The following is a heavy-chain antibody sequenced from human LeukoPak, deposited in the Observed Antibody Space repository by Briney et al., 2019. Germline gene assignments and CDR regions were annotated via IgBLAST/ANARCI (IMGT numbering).Heavy chain of an antibody. D-gene: IGHD3-10*01. CDR1: GFTFSSYA. CDR3: ARDRRPRVKMVRGVIITPPDAFDI. CDR2: ISGSGGST. J-gene: IGHJ3*02. V-gene: IGHV3-23*01. Sequence: PGGSLRLSCAASGFTFSSYAMSWVRQAPGKGLEWVSAISGSGGSTYYADSVKGRFTISRDNSKNTLYLQMNSLRAEDTAVYYCARDRRPRVKMVRGVIITPPDAFDIWGQGTMVTVSS.